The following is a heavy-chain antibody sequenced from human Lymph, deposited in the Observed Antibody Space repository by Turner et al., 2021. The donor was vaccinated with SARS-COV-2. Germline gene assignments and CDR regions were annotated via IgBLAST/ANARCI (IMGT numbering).Heavy chain of an antibody. V-gene: IGHV3-21*01. Sequence: DVQLVESGGGLVEPGGSLRLSCAASGFTFSSYSMNWVRQAPGTGLGWVSSISSSSSYIYYADSVKSRFTISRDNAKISLLLQMNSLRAEDTAVYYCARGDYGDYGTVYFDYWGQGTLVTVSS. CDR2: ISSSSSYI. D-gene: IGHD4-17*01. CDR3: ARGDYGDYGTVYFDY. J-gene: IGHJ4*02. CDR1: GFTFSSYS.